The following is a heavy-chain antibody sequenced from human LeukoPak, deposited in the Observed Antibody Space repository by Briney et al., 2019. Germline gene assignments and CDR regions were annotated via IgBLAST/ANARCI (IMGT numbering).Heavy chain of an antibody. CDR2: INPNSGGT. J-gene: IGHJ6*03. Sequence: GASVKVSCKASGYTFTGYYVHWVRQAPGQGLEWMGWINPNSGGTNYAQKFQGRVTMTRDTSISTAYMELSRLRSDDTAVYYCARDTIFGVAPPYYYMDVWGKGTTVTVSS. V-gene: IGHV1-2*02. CDR1: GYTFTGYY. CDR3: ARDTIFGVAPPYYYMDV. D-gene: IGHD3-3*01.